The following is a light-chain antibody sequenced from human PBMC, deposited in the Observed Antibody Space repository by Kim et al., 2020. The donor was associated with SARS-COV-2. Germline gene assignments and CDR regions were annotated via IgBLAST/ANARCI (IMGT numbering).Light chain of an antibody. J-gene: IGKJ3*01. CDR1: QSISSH. CDR2: AAS. Sequence: SVGDRVTTPCRTTQSISSHLNWYQQKPGRAPKLLISAASTLQGGVPSRFSGSGSETDFTLTISSLQPEDFATYFCQQSYITPFTFGPGTKVDIK. V-gene: IGKV1-39*01. CDR3: QQSYITPFT.